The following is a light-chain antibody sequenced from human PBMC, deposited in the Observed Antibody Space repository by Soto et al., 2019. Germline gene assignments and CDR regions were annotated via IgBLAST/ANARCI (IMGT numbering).Light chain of an antibody. CDR2: GAS. V-gene: IGKV3D-20*02. CDR3: QQRSNWPPIT. CDR1: QSVSNNY. Sequence: ENVLTVAPGALSLSKGERATLSCRAIQSVSNNYLAWYRQKPGQAPRLLIYGASNRATGIPDRFSGSGSGTDFTLTISRLEPEDFAVYYCQQRSNWPPITFGQGTLLAIK. J-gene: IGKJ5*01.